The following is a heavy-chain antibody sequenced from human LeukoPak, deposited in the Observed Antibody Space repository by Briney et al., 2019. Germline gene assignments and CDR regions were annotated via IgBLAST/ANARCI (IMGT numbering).Heavy chain of an antibody. J-gene: IGHJ4*02. CDR2: IKEDGSEK. Sequence: GGSLRLSCAASGLTFSFYWMSWVRQAPGKGLEWVANIKEDGSEKYYVDSVKGRFTISRDNAKDSLFLQLDSLRAEDTAVYYCARGKYYFDYWGQGTLVTVSS. CDR1: GLTFSFYW. V-gene: IGHV3-7*05. CDR3: ARGKYYFDY.